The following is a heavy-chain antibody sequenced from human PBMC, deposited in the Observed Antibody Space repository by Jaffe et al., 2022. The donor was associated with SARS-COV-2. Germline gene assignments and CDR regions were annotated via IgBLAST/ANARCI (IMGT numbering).Heavy chain of an antibody. D-gene: IGHD2-15*01. CDR3: ARDPLGYCSGGSCSPGYYYGMDV. V-gene: IGHV3-33*01. J-gene: IGHJ6*02. CDR1: GFTFSSYG. Sequence: QVQLVESGGGVVQPGRSLRLSCAASGFTFSSYGMHWVRQAPGKGLEWVAVIWYDGSNKYYADSVKGRFTISRDNSKNTLYLQMNSLRAEDTAVYYCARDPLGYCSGGSCSPGYYYGMDVWGQGTTVTVSS. CDR2: IWYDGSNK.